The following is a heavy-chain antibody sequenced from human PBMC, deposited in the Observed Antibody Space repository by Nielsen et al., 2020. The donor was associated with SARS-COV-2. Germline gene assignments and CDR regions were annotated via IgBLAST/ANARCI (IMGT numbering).Heavy chain of an antibody. CDR2: INHSGST. Sequence: GSLRLSCTVSGGSISSGGYYWSWIRQPPGKGLEWIGEINHSGSTNYNPSLKSRVTISVDTSKNQFSLKLSSVTAADTAVYYCARGRPKLYSSSWYPYFDYWGQGTLVTVSS. J-gene: IGHJ4*02. D-gene: IGHD6-13*01. V-gene: IGHV4-39*07. CDR3: ARGRPKLYSSSWYPYFDY. CDR1: GGSISSGGYY.